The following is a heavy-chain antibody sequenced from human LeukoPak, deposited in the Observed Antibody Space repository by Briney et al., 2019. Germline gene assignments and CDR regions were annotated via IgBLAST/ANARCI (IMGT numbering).Heavy chain of an antibody. V-gene: IGHV1-2*02. CDR2: INPNSGGT. J-gene: IGHJ5*02. Sequence: GASVKVSCKASGCTFTGYYMHWVRQAPGQGLEWMGWINPNSGGTNYAQKFQGRVTMTRDTSISTAYMELSRLRSDDTAVYYCARERSSTSCYTSWGQGTLVTVSS. CDR1: GCTFTGYY. CDR3: ARERSSTSCYTS. D-gene: IGHD2-2*02.